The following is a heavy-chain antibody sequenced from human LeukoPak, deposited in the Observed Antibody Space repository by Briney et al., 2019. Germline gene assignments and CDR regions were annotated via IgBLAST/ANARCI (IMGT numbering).Heavy chain of an antibody. Sequence: GESLKISCKGSGYSFTSYWIGWVRQAPGQGLEWMGWINPNSGGTNYAQKFQGRVTMTRNTSISTAYMELSSLRSEDTAVYYCARGGYYDSSGYQPLEYWGQGTLVTVSS. J-gene: IGHJ4*02. CDR2: INPNSGGT. CDR1: GYSFTSYW. CDR3: ARGGYYDSSGYQPLEY. V-gene: IGHV1-8*02. D-gene: IGHD3-22*01.